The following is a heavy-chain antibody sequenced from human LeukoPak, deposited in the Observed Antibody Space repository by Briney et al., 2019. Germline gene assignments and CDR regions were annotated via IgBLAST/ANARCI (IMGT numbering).Heavy chain of an antibody. CDR2: IYYSGST. Sequence: SETPSLTCTVSGGSISSSSYYWGWIRQPPGKGLEWIGSIYYSGSTYYNPSLKSRVTISVDTSKNQFSLKLSSVTAADTAVYYCARTPPEGLNSYYYYMDVWGKGTTVTVSS. CDR3: ARTPPEGLNSYYYYMDV. J-gene: IGHJ6*03. V-gene: IGHV4-39*07. CDR1: GGSISSSSYY.